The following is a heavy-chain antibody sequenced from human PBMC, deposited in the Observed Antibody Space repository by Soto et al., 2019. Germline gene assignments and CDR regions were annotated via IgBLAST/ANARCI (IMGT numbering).Heavy chain of an antibody. D-gene: IGHD6-19*01. J-gene: IGHJ4*02. CDR1: GFTFDDYA. CDR3: AKGYSSGWSTPFDY. CDR2: ISWNSGSI. V-gene: IGHV3-9*01. Sequence: EVQLVESGGGLVQPGRSLRLSCAASGFTFDDYAMHWVRQAPGKGLEWVSGISWNSGSIGYADSVKGRFTISRDNAKNSLYLQMISLRAEDTALYYCAKGYSSGWSTPFDYWGPGTLVTVSS.